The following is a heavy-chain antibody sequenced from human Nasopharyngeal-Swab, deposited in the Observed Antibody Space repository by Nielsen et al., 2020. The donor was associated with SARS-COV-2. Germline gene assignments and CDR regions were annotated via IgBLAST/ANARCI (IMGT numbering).Heavy chain of an antibody. CDR2: ISASGSFK. V-gene: IGHV3-48*03. Sequence: GGSLRLSCAASAFSFSSFEVNWVRQAPGKGLEWISYISASGSFKYYADSVKGRFTISRDNARKSLYLQMDSLRGEDTGVYYCARGSRAWYWGQGTLVTVSS. CDR1: AFSFSSFE. CDR3: ARGSRAWY. J-gene: IGHJ4*02.